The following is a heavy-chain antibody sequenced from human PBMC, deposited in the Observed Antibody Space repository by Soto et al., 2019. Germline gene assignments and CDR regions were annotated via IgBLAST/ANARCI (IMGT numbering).Heavy chain of an antibody. Sequence: ASVKVSCKASGYTFTGYYMHWVRQAPGQGLEWMGWINPNSGGTNYAQKFQGWVTMTRDTSISTAYMELSRLRSDDTAVYYCARELAPGYYDSSGYNDAFDIWGQGTMVTVS. J-gene: IGHJ3*02. V-gene: IGHV1-2*04. CDR2: INPNSGGT. CDR3: ARELAPGYYDSSGYNDAFDI. CDR1: GYTFTGYY. D-gene: IGHD3-22*01.